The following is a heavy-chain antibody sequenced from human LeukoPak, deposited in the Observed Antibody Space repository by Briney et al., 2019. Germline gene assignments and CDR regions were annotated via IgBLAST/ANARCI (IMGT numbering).Heavy chain of an antibody. V-gene: IGHV1-18*01. J-gene: IGHJ4*02. CDR3: ARDGSKRDRSSSLY. CDR1: GYSFSSYG. CDR2: ISAYNGNT. Sequence: ASVKVSCKASGYSFSSYGISWVRQAPGQELEWMGWISAYNGNTNYAQKLQGRVTMTTETSTSTAYMELRSLRSGDTAVYYCARDGSKRDRSSSLYWGQGTLVTVSS. D-gene: IGHD6-6*01.